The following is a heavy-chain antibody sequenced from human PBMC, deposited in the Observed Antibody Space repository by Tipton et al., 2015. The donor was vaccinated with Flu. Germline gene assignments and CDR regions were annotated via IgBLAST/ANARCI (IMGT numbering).Heavy chain of an antibody. CDR2: IYSGGST. J-gene: IGHJ4*02. D-gene: IGHD2-2*01. V-gene: IGHV3-53*01. Sequence: SLRLSCAASGFTVSSNYMSWVRQAPGKGLEWVSVIYSGGSTYYADSVKGRFTISRDNSKNTLYLQMNSLRAEDTAVYYCARGWVVPAALGPFDYWGQGTLVTVSS. CDR1: GFTVSSNY. CDR3: ARGWVVPAALGPFDY.